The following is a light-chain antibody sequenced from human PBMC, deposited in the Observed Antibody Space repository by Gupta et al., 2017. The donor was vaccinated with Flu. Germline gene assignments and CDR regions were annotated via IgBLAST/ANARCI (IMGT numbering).Light chain of an antibody. J-gene: IGKJ4*01. V-gene: IGKV1-39*01. Sequence: GDRVTITCRTSEIINTYLNWYQQKPGKDPKLLIYVASHLQSGVTSRFSGSGCGTDFTLTISNIQLEDFATYYCQQSQSSWLTFGGGTKVEI. CDR2: VAS. CDR3: QQSQSSWLT. CDR1: EIINTY.